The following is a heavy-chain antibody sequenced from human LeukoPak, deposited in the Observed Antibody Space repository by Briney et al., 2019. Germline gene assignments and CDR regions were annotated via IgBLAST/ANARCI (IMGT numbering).Heavy chain of an antibody. CDR1: GFSFSNYG. CDR3: AKDRWYSSSAGGGFDY. Sequence: PGGSLRLSCAASGFSFSNYGMHWVRQAPGKGLEWVALISYDGGNKYSADSVKGRFTISRDNSKNTLYLQMNSLRAEDTAVYYCAKDRWYSSSAGGGFDYWGQGTLVTVSS. V-gene: IGHV3-30*18. D-gene: IGHD6-6*01. J-gene: IGHJ4*02. CDR2: ISYDGGNK.